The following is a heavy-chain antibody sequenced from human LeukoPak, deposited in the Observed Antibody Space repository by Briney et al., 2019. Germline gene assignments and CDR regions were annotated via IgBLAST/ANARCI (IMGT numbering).Heavy chain of an antibody. V-gene: IGHV4-34*01. Sequence: NPSETLSLTCAVYGGSFSGYYWSWVRQPPEKGLEWIGYIYYSGSTNYNPPLKSRVTISVDTSKNQFSLKLSSVTAADTAVYYCARGTSSPKYYYYMDVWGKGTTVTVSS. D-gene: IGHD6-13*01. J-gene: IGHJ6*03. CDR3: ARGTSSPKYYYYMDV. CDR1: GGSFSGYY. CDR2: IYYSGST.